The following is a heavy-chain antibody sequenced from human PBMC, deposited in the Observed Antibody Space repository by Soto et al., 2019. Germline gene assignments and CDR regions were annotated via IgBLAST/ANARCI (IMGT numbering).Heavy chain of an antibody. Sequence: QVQLQESGPGLVKPSGTLSLTCAVSGDSVTSNVWWSWVRQPPGKGLEWIGEAYHNGLTDYNPSLKGRVTMSVDTSKNEFSLKLTSLTAADTAIYYCARDAAVPGESDRFDYWGQGTLVTVSS. CDR2: AYHNGLT. V-gene: IGHV4-4*02. D-gene: IGHD6-19*01. CDR3: ARDAAVPGESDRFDY. J-gene: IGHJ4*02. CDR1: GDSVTSNVW.